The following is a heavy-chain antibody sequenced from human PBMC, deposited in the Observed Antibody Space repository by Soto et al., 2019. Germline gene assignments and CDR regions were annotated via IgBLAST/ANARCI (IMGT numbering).Heavy chain of an antibody. J-gene: IGHJ4*02. Sequence: GGSLRLSCAASGFTFSSYWMSWVRQAPGKGLEWVANIKQDGSEKYYVDSVKGRFTISRDNAKNSLYLQMNSLRAEDTAVYYCAREITGYGSLTYFDYWGQGTLVTVSS. CDR2: IKQDGSEK. V-gene: IGHV3-7*01. D-gene: IGHD3-10*01. CDR1: GFTFSSYW. CDR3: AREITGYGSLTYFDY.